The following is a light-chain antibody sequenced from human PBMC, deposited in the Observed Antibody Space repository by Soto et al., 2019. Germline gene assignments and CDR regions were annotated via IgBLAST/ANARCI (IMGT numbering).Light chain of an antibody. Sequence: EIVLTQSPSTLSLSPGERATLACMASQSVAYFLAWYQQKPGQAPRLLMYDASNRATGVPSRFSGSGSEADFTLTISSLEPEDFAVYYCQQRSNWPPITFGQGTRLEIK. V-gene: IGKV3-11*01. CDR1: QSVAYF. J-gene: IGKJ5*01. CDR2: DAS. CDR3: QQRSNWPPIT.